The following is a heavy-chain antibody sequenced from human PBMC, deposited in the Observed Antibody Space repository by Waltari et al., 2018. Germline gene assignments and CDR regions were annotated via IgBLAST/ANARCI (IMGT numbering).Heavy chain of an antibody. CDR3: ARGIMSSSWFSDY. CDR2: IWYDGSNK. D-gene: IGHD6-13*01. J-gene: IGHJ4*02. Sequence: QVQLVESGGGVVQPGRSLRLSCAASGFTFSSYGMHWVRQAPGKGLEWVAVIWYDGSNKYYADSVKGRFTISRDNSKNTLYLQMNSLRAEDTAVYYCARGIMSSSWFSDYWGQGTLVTVSS. V-gene: IGHV3-33*01. CDR1: GFTFSSYG.